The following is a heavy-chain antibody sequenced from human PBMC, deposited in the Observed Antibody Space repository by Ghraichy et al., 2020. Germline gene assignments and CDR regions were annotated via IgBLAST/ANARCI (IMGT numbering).Heavy chain of an antibody. CDR2: INHSGST. Sequence: SQTLSLTCAVYGGSFSGYYWSWIRQPPGKGLEWIGEINHSGSTNYNPSLKSRVTISVDTSKNQFSLNLSSVTAADTAVYYCATTSLYYYGMDVWGQGTTVTVSS. CDR1: GGSFSGYY. J-gene: IGHJ6*02. V-gene: IGHV4-34*01. CDR3: ATTSLYYYGMDV. D-gene: IGHD2/OR15-2a*01.